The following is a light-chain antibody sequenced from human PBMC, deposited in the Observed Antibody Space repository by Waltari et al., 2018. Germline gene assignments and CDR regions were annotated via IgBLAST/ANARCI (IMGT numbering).Light chain of an antibody. CDR1: QSISRP. J-gene: IGKJ1*01. Sequence: SCRASQSISRPLAWYQQKPGQAPRLLIYDASTRATGIPDRFSDSGSGTDFSLTISRLEPEDSAVYYCQQYVSLPATFGQGTKVEIK. CDR3: QQYVSLPAT. V-gene: IGKV3-20*01. CDR2: DAS.